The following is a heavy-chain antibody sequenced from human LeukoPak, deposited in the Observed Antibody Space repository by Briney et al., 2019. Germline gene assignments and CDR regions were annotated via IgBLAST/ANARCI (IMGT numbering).Heavy chain of an antibody. CDR1: GFTFSSYG. D-gene: IGHD6-19*01. V-gene: IGHV3-33*01. Sequence: GGYLSLSCAASGFTFSSYGMHRDRQAQGKGLEWGAVIWYDGSNKYYADSVKGRFTISRDNSKNTLYLQMNSLRAEDTAVYYCARDYVAVAVGGNFVYWGQGTLVTVSS. J-gene: IGHJ4*02. CDR3: ARDYVAVAVGGNFVY. CDR2: IWYDGSNK.